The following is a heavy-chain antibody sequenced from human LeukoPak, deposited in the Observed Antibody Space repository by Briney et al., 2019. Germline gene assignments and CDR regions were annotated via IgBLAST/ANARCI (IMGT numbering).Heavy chain of an antibody. V-gene: IGHV4-39*01. J-gene: IGHJ4*02. Sequence: PSETLSLTCTVSDGSISSSNYYWGWIRQPPGKGLEWIGSINYSRSTYYNPSLKSRVTISVDTSKNQFSLKLSSVTAADTAVYYCARRNDILTGYVFDYWGQGTLVTVSS. D-gene: IGHD3-9*01. CDR1: DGSISSSNYY. CDR3: ARRNDILTGYVFDY. CDR2: INYSRST.